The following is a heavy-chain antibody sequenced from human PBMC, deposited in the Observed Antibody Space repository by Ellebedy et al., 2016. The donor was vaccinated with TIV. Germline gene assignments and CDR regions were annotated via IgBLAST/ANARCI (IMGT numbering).Heavy chain of an antibody. CDR1: GGTFGNSA. Sequence: SVKVSCXASGGTFGNSAINWVRQAPGQGLEWMGRIIPILDITTYAQTFQDRLTITADRSTSAAYMELSSLTSEDTAVYYCARDRGRDGYNGQGSDYWGQGTLVTVSS. V-gene: IGHV1-69*04. CDR3: ARDRGRDGYNGQGSDY. D-gene: IGHD5-24*01. J-gene: IGHJ4*02. CDR2: IIPILDIT.